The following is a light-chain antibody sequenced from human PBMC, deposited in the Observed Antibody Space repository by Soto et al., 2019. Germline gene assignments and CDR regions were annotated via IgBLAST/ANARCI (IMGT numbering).Light chain of an antibody. J-gene: IGKJ2*01. CDR2: GAS. CDR3: QHLNNWPSYT. CDR1: QNVNSN. Sequence: EIVMTQSPATLSVSPGERVTLSCRASQNVNSNLAWYQQKPGQAPRLLIYGASTRDTGVPARFSGSGSGTEFTLTISSLQPEDFAMYYCQHLNNWPSYTFGQGTKLGIK. V-gene: IGKV3-15*01.